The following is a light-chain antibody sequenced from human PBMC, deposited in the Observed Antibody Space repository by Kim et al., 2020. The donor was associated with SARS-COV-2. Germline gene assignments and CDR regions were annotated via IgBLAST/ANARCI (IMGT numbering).Light chain of an antibody. Sequence: EIVLTQSPATLSLSPGERATLSCRASQSVSSYLAWYQQKPGQAPRLLISGASNRATGIPARFSGSGSGTDFTLTIRSLEPDDFAVYYCQQHDNWPGTFGLGTKVDIK. CDR3: QQHDNWPGT. V-gene: IGKV3-11*01. CDR2: GAS. J-gene: IGKJ1*01. CDR1: QSVSSY.